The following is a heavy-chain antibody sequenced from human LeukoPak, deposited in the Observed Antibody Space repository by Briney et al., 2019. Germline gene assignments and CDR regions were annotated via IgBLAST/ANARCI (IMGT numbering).Heavy chain of an antibody. CDR2: ISAYNGST. J-gene: IGHJ6*03. Sequence: ASVKVSCKASGYTFTSYGISWVRQAPGQGLERMGWISAYNGSTNYAQKLQGRVTMTTDTSTSTAYMELRSLRSDDTAVYYCARDPGCSGGSCYRSYYYYYYMDVWGKGTTVTVSS. CDR3: ARDPGCSGGSCYRSYYYYYYMDV. CDR1: GYTFTSYG. V-gene: IGHV1-18*01. D-gene: IGHD2-15*01.